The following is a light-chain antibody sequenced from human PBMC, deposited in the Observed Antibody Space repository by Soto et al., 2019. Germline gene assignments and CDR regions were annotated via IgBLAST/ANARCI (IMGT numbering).Light chain of an antibody. J-gene: IGLJ1*01. CDR3: TSYTSSRTFYV. CDR1: SSDVGGYNY. Sequence: QSVLTQPASVSGSPGQSITISCTGTSSDVGGYNYVSWYQQHPGKAPKLMIYDVSNRPSGVSNRFSGSKSGNTASLTISGLQAEDEADYYCTSYTSSRTFYVSGTGTKLTVL. V-gene: IGLV2-14*01. CDR2: DVS.